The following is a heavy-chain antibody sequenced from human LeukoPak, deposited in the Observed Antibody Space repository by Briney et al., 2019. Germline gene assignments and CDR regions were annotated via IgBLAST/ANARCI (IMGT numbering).Heavy chain of an antibody. V-gene: IGHV3-7*01. D-gene: IGHD2-15*01. J-gene: IGHJ6*03. CDR3: ARDGWYMDV. CDR1: GFTFSSYA. CDR2: IKQDGSEK. Sequence: RGSLRLSCAASGFTFSSYAMHWVRQAPGKGLEWVANIKQDGSEKYYVDSVKGRFTISRDNAKNSLYLQMNRLRAEDTAVYYCARDGWYMDVWGKGTTVTVSS.